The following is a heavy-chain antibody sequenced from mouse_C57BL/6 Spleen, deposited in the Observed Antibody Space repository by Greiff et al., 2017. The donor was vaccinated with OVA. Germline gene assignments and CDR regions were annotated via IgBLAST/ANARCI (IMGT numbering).Heavy chain of an antibody. J-gene: IGHJ4*01. CDR3: ARSGDDMDY. V-gene: IGHV1-54*01. Sequence: VQLQQSGAELVRPGTSVKVSCKASGYAFTNYLIEWVKQRPGQGLEWIGVINPGSGGTNYNEKFKGKATLTADKSSSTAYMQLSSLTSEDSAVYCWARSGDDMDYWGQGTSVTVSS. D-gene: IGHD3-2*02. CDR2: INPGSGGT. CDR1: GYAFTNYL.